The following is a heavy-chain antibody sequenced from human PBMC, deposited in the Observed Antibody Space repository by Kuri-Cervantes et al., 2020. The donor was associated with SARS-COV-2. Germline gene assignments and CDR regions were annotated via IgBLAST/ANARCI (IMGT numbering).Heavy chain of an antibody. D-gene: IGHD4-23*01. CDR1: IFTFSRYS. CDR2: ISGSGGST. CDR3: AKDGGPYGGNSLDY. J-gene: IGHJ4*02. Sequence: GESLKISCTASIFTFSRYSMIWVRQAPGKGLEWVSAISGSGGSTYYADSVKGRFTISRDNSKNTLYLQMNSLRPEDTALYYCAKDGGPYGGNSLDYWGQGTLVTVSS. V-gene: IGHV3-23*01.